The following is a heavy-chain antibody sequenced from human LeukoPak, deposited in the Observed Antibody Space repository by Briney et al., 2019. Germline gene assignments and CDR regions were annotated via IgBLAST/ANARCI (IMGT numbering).Heavy chain of an antibody. V-gene: IGHV1-2*02. J-gene: IGHJ3*02. CDR1: GYTFTSYD. CDR3: ATAYCGGDCYSGGAFDI. CDR2: INPNSGGT. Sequence: GASVKVSCKASGYTFTSYDINWVRQATGQGLEWMGWINPNSGGTNYAQKFQGRVTMTRDTSISTAYMELSRLRSDDTAVYYCATAYCGGDCYSGGAFDIWGQGTMVTVSS. D-gene: IGHD2-21*02.